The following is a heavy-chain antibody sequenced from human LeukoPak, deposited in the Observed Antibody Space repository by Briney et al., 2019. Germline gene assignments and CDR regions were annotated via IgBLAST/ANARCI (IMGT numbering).Heavy chain of an antibody. CDR2: ISSNGGGT. J-gene: IGHJ4*02. CDR1: GFTFSNYA. Sequence: GGSLRLSCSASGFTFSNYAMHWVRQAPGKGLEYVSAISSNGGGTYYADSVKGRFTISRDNSKNTLYLQMNSLRDEDTAVYYCVKDYYYSSGYSYYFDYWGQGTLVTVSS. D-gene: IGHD3-22*01. V-gene: IGHV3-64D*06. CDR3: VKDYYYSSGYSYYFDY.